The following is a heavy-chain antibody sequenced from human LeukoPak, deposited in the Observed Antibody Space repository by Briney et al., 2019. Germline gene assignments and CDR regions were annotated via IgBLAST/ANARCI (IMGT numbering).Heavy chain of an antibody. Sequence: GGSLRLSCAASGFTFSSYWMSWVRQAPGRGLEWVANIKQDGSEKYYVDSVKGRFTISRDNAKNSLYLQMNSLRAEDTAVYYCASVLLRRYYFDYWGQGTLVTASS. D-gene: IGHD2-15*01. V-gene: IGHV3-7*03. CDR1: GFTFSSYW. CDR3: ASVLLRRYYFDY. J-gene: IGHJ4*02. CDR2: IKQDGSEK.